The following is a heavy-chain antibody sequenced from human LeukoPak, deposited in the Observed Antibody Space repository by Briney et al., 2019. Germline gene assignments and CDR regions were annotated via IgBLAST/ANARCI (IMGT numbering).Heavy chain of an antibody. J-gene: IGHJ4*02. V-gene: IGHV4-34*01. CDR3: ARLIAVAAYDY. Sequence: SETLSLTCAVYGGSFSGYYWSCIRQPPGKGLEWIGEINHSGSTNYNPSLKSRVTISVDTSKNQFSLKLSSVTAADTAVYYCARLIAVAAYDYWGQGTLVTVSS. CDR2: INHSGST. D-gene: IGHD6-19*01. CDR1: GGSFSGYY.